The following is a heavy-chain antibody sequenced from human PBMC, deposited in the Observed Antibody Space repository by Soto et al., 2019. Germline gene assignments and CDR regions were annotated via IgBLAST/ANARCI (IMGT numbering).Heavy chain of an antibody. CDR2: ISYAGSDK. D-gene: IGHD3-16*01. J-gene: IGHJ2*01. Sequence: QVQLVESGGGVVQPGRSLRLSCAASGFTFNNYAMHWVRQAPGKGLEWVAVISYAGSDKYYADSVKGRFTISRDTSTNTLYLQMNSLRGEDTAVYYCARDGNRSPPLGRVLAVGALVDWYFDLWGRGTLVTVSS. V-gene: IGHV3-30-3*01. CDR1: GFTFNNYA. CDR3: ARDGNRSPPLGRVLAVGALVDWYFDL.